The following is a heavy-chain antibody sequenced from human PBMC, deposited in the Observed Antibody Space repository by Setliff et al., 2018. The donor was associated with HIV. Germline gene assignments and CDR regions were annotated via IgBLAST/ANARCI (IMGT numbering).Heavy chain of an antibody. D-gene: IGHD3-22*01. J-gene: IGHJ3*02. Sequence: GGSLRLSCEASGFTFSSYWMSWVRQAPGKGLEWVANINQDASKKYYVDSVKGRFTISRDNAKNSLYLQMNSLRAEDTAVYYCARTYYYDASGYYRPFDIWGQGTMVTVSS. CDR1: GFTFSSYW. CDR2: INQDASKK. CDR3: ARTYYYDASGYYRPFDI. V-gene: IGHV3-7*03.